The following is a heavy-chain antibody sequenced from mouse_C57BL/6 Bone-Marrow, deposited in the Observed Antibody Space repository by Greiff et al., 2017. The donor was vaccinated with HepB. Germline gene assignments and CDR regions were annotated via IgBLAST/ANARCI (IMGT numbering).Heavy chain of an antibody. D-gene: IGHD2-5*01. CDR3: ARSFYYSNFFDY. J-gene: IGHJ2*01. V-gene: IGHV1-76*01. Sequence: QVQLQQSGAELVRPGASVKLSCKASGYTFTDYYINWVKQRPGQGLEWIARIYPGSGNTYYNEKFKGKATLTAEKSSSTAYMQLSSLTSEDSAVYFFARSFYYSNFFDYWGQGTTLTVSS. CDR2: IYPGSGNT. CDR1: GYTFTDYY.